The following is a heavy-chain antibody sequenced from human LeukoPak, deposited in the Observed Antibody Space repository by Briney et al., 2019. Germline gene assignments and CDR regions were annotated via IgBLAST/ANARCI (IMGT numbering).Heavy chain of an antibody. J-gene: IGHJ4*02. Sequence: PSETLSLTCTVSGGSISSSSYYWGWIRQPPGKGLEWIGSIYYSGSTYYNPSLKSRVTISVDTSKNQFSLKLSSVTAADTAVYYCARDSIAPDYWGQGTLVTVSS. CDR1: GGSISSSSYY. V-gene: IGHV4-39*07. CDR2: IYYSGST. CDR3: ARDSIAPDY. D-gene: IGHD6-6*01.